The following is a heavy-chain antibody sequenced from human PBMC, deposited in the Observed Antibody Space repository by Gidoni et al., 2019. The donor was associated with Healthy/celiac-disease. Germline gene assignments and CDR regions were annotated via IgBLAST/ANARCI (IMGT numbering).Heavy chain of an antibody. CDR3: AKDTVAGF. CDR1: GFTFSSYG. V-gene: IGHV3-30*18. Sequence: RLSCAASGFTFSSYGMHWVRQAPGKGLEWVAVISYDGSNKYYADSVKGRFTISRDNSKNKLYLQMNSLRAEDTAVYYCAKDTVAGFGGQGTLVTVSS. D-gene: IGHD6-19*01. CDR2: ISYDGSNK. J-gene: IGHJ4*02.